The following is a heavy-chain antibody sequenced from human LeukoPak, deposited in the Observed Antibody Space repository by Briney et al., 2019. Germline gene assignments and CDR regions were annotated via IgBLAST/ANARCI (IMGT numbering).Heavy chain of an antibody. J-gene: IGHJ4*02. Sequence: SQTLSLTCTVSGGSISSGGYYWRWLRQHPGKGLEWIGYIYYSGSTYYNPSLKSRVTISVDTSKNQFSLKLSSVTAADTAVYYCARANIVVVPAAPDFDYWGQGTLVTVSS. CDR3: ARANIVVVPAAPDFDY. CDR2: IYYSGST. V-gene: IGHV4-31*03. CDR1: GGSISSGGYY. D-gene: IGHD2-2*01.